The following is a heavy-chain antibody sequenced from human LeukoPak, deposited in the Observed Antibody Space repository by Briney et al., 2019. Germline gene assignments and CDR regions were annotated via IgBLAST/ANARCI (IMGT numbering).Heavy chain of an antibody. CDR2: ISWNSGSI. V-gene: IGHV3-9*01. D-gene: IGHD6-19*01. Sequence: GGSLRLSCAASGFTVSSNYMSWVRQAPGKGLEWVSGISWNSGSIQYADSVRGRFTISRDNTKNSLYLQMNSLRAEDTALYYCAKAIRLAVAGRGNAFDIWGQGTMVTVSS. CDR1: GFTVSSNY. CDR3: AKAIRLAVAGRGNAFDI. J-gene: IGHJ3*02.